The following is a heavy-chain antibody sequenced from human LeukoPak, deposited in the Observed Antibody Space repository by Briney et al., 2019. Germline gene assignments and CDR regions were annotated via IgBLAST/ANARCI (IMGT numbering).Heavy chain of an antibody. D-gene: IGHD3-3*01. J-gene: IGHJ4*02. CDR2: ISGSDGST. V-gene: IGHV3-23*01. CDR3: ARDWRGLLIHRRGFDY. Sequence: GGSLRLSCAASGFIFSSYGMSWVRQAPGKGLEWVSSISGSDGSTYYADSVKGRFTISRDNSKNTLYLQMNSLRAEDTAVYYCARDWRGLLIHRRGFDYWGQGTLVTVSS. CDR1: GFIFSSYG.